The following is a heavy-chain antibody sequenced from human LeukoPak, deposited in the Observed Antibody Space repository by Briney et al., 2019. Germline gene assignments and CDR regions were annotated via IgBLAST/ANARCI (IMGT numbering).Heavy chain of an antibody. CDR1: GFTFSSYS. D-gene: IGHD1-26*01. CDR2: ISYDGSNK. Sequence: GGSLRLSCAASGFTFSSYSMNWVRQAPGKGLEWVAVISYDGSNKYYADSVKGRFTISRDNSKNTLYLQMNSLRAEDTAVYYCAKGTHLWELLLPLPDYWGQGTLVTVSS. J-gene: IGHJ4*02. CDR3: AKGTHLWELLLPLPDY. V-gene: IGHV3-30*18.